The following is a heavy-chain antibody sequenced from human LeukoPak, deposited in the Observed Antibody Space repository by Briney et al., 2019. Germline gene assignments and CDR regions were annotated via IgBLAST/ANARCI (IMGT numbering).Heavy chain of an antibody. CDR3: ANIAAADYYFDY. V-gene: IGHV3-30*18. Sequence: GGSLRLSCAASGFTFSNYGVHWVRQAPGKGLEWVAVISSDGSDEFYADSVKGRFTISRDNSKNTLYLQMNSLRAEDTAVYYCANIAAADYYFDYWGQGTLVTVSS. CDR2: ISSDGSDE. CDR1: GFTFSNYG. J-gene: IGHJ4*02. D-gene: IGHD6-13*01.